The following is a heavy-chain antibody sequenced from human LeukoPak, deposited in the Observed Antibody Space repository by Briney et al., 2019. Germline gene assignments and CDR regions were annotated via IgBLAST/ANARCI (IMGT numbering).Heavy chain of an antibody. J-gene: IGHJ6*02. CDR3: ARDSDYYGSGSPYYYYGMDV. CDR2: ISYDGSNK. V-gene: IGHV3-30*03. D-gene: IGHD3-10*01. Sequence: GRSLRLSCAASGFTFSSYGMHWVRQAPGKGLEWVAVISYDGSNKYYADSVKGRFTISRDNSKNTLYLQMNSLRAEDTAVYYCARDSDYYGSGSPYYYYGMDVWGQGTTVTVSS. CDR1: GFTFSSYG.